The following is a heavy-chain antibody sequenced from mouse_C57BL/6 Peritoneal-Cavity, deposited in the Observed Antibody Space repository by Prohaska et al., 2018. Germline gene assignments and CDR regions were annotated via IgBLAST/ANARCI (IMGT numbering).Heavy chain of an antibody. CDR1: GFTFTDYY. V-gene: IGHV7-3*01. Sequence: EVKLVESGGGLVQPGGSLSLSCAASGFTFTDYYMSWVRQPPWNVLEWLGFSRNKANGYTTEYSASVKGRFTISRDNSQSILYLQMNALRAEDSATYYCARYRGSTGFDYWGQGTTLTVSS. CDR2: SRNKANGYTT. CDR3: ARYRGSTGFDY. J-gene: IGHJ2*01.